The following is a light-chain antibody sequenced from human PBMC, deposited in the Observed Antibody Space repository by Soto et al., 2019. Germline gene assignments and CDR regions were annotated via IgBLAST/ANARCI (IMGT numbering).Light chain of an antibody. V-gene: IGKV1-27*01. Sequence: DIQMTQSPSSLSASVGDTVTITCRASQGIIDYLAWYQQRPGEVPKLLIYAASTLQTGVPSRFSGSGAGTDFTLTISSLQPEDVATYYCQKYDTAPQTFGQGTRVEIK. CDR2: AAS. CDR1: QGIIDY. J-gene: IGKJ1*01. CDR3: QKYDTAPQT.